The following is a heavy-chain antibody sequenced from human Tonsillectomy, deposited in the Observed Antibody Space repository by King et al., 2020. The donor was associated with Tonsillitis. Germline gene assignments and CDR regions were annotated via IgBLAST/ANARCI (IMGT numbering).Heavy chain of an antibody. V-gene: IGHV3-23*04. CDR2: ITGIVST. CDR1: GFSLNNYG. Sequence: VQLVESGGGLVRPGGSLRLSCVASGFSLNNYGINWVRQAPGKGLEWVSAITGIVSTLYADSVKGRFTISRDKSKNTVYLQMTRLRIEDTAVYFCAKTEGDSGWYGKGVDVWGQGTLVTVSS. J-gene: IGHJ3*01. D-gene: IGHD6-19*01. CDR3: AKTEGDSGWYGKGVDV.